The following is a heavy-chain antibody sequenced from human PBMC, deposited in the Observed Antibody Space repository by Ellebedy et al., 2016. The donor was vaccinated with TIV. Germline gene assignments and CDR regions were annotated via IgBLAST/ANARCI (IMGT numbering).Heavy chain of an antibody. J-gene: IGHJ4*02. D-gene: IGHD5-18*01. Sequence: PGGSLRLSCAASGFSFSPYALHRVRQAPGKGLECVAVISSDGVRDYYADSEQGRFTISRDNSKNTMFLQMSSLRVEDTAVYYCARAGIEAMDLLNLDYWGQGTLVIGSS. CDR2: ISSDGVRD. CDR3: ARAGIEAMDLLNLDY. CDR1: GFSFSPYA. V-gene: IGHV3-30-3*01.